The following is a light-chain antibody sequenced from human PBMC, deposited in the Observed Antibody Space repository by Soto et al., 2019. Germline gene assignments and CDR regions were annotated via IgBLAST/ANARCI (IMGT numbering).Light chain of an antibody. Sequence: EIVLTQSPATLSLSPGERATLSCRASQSVKNFLAWYQQKPGQAPRLLIFDAVSRATGIPPRFSGSGSGTDFTLTITGLKPEDFAVYYCQQRWTWPLTFGGGTSVEIK. V-gene: IGKV3-11*01. CDR3: QQRWTWPLT. CDR2: DAV. J-gene: IGKJ4*01. CDR1: QSVKNF.